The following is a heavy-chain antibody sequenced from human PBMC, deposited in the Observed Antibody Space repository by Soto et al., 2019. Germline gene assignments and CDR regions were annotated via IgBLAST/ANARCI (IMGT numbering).Heavy chain of an antibody. Sequence: ASVKVSCKASGYSFTTYGISWVRQAPGQGLEWMGWISGYNGDTNNAQKFQDRVTMTIDRSTTTAYLELRSLTSDDTAVYYCAKKGHPPYYYYGRDVWGQGTRVTV. V-gene: IGHV1-18*01. J-gene: IGHJ6*02. CDR2: ISGYNGDT. CDR3: AKKGHPPYYYYGRDV. CDR1: GYSFTTYG.